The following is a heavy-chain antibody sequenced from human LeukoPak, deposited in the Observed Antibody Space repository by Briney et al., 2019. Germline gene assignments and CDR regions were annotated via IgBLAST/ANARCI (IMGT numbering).Heavy chain of an antibody. V-gene: IGHV3-23*01. CDR1: GITFCTYA. Sequence: GSLRLSCVASGITFCTYAMSWVRQAPGKGLEWVSALTNSGGSGGVTYYADSVKGRLIISRDNSKSTLYPQLSSLRAEDTAVYYCAKAMSTDHYDSRGFYRVDFDSWGQGTLVTVSS. CDR2: LTNSGGSGGVT. D-gene: IGHD3-22*01. J-gene: IGHJ4*02. CDR3: AKAMSTDHYDSRGFYRVDFDS.